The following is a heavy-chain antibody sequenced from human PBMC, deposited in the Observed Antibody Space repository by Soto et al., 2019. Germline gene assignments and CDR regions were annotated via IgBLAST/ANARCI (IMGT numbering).Heavy chain of an antibody. CDR2: IYTSGST. V-gene: IGHV4-4*07. D-gene: IGHD3-22*01. CDR3: ARDGLPYYYDSRYGMDV. CDR1: GGSISSYY. Sequence: SETLSLTCSVSGGSISSYYWSWIRQPAGKGLEWIGRIYTSGSTNYNPSLKSRVTMSVDTSKTQFSLKLSSVTAADTAVYYCARDGLPYYYDSRYGMDVWGQGTTVTVSS. J-gene: IGHJ6*02.